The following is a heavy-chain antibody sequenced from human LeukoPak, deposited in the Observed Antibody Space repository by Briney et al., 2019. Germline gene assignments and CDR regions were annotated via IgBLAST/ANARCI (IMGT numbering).Heavy chain of an antibody. CDR3: AREGSYSSGWYYFDY. J-gene: IGHJ4*02. CDR1: GFTFRDYY. V-gene: IGHV3-11*01. CDR2: ISSGGSTI. D-gene: IGHD6-19*01. Sequence: GGSLRLSCAASGFTFRDYYMSWIRQAPGEGLEWVSYISSGGSTIYYADSVKGRFTISRDNAKNSLYLQMNSLRAEDTAVYYCAREGSYSSGWYYFDYWGQGTLVTVSS.